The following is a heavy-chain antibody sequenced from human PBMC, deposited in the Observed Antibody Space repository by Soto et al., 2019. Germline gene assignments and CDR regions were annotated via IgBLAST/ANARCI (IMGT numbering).Heavy chain of an antibody. V-gene: IGHV4-59*01. Sequence: SETLSLTCTVSGGSISPYYWSWIRQAPGKGLEWVGHIQYSGSTNYNPSLRSRVIISVDTSKNQFSLKLTSVTAADTAMYYCARGGGLFEYWGQGTLVTVSS. J-gene: IGHJ4*02. CDR3: ARGGGLFEY. CDR1: GGSISPYY. CDR2: IQYSGST. D-gene: IGHD3-10*01.